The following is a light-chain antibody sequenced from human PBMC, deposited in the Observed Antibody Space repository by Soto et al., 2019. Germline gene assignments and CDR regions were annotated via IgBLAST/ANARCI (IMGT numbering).Light chain of an antibody. CDR1: QSINSW. V-gene: IGKV1-5*03. Sequence: DIQMTQSPSTLSGNVGDRVTITCRASQSINSWLAWYQHKPGTAPKLLISKASILNRGVPLRFSGSASGTEFTLTISRLQPDDFATSYCQQYSNWPWTFGHGTKVEIK. J-gene: IGKJ1*01. CDR3: QQYSNWPWT. CDR2: KAS.